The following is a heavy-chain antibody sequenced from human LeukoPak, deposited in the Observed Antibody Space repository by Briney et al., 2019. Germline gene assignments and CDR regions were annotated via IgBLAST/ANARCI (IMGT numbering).Heavy chain of an antibody. D-gene: IGHD6-13*01. CDR1: GLTFDDCA. CDR2: LSWDSGSI. J-gene: IGHJ4*02. V-gene: IGHV3-9*03. CDR3: AKSPSGSSSSWYYFDY. Sequence: GGSLRLSCAASGLTFDDCAMHWVRQAPGKGLEWVSGLSWDSGSIGYADSVRGRFTISRDNAKNSLYLQMNSLRAEDMAFYYCAKSPSGSSSSWYYFDYWGQGTLVTVSS.